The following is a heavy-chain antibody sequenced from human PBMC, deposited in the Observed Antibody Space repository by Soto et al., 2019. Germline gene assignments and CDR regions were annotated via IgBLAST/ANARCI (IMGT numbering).Heavy chain of an antibody. CDR2: INHSGST. CDR3: ARFIRYCSGGSCYHPYYYYYGMDV. CDR1: GGSFSGYY. J-gene: IGHJ6*02. D-gene: IGHD2-15*01. V-gene: IGHV4-34*01. Sequence: ETLSLTCAVYGGSFSGYYWSWIRQPPGKGLEWIGEINHSGSTNYNPSLKSRVTISVDTSKNQFSLKLSSVTAADTAVYYCARFIRYCSGGSCYHPYYYYYGMDVWGQGTTVTVSS.